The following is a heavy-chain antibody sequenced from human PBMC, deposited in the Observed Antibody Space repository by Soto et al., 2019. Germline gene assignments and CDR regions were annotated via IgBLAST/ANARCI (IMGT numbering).Heavy chain of an antibody. V-gene: IGHV3-21*01. D-gene: IGHD3-3*02. J-gene: IGHJ4*02. CDR3: AREDSILIIALLDN. Sequence: PEGSLRRSGTVSGFAFNNYGINWFRQAPWKGLEWVSSISESYYTYYSDSVKGRFTISRDNAKNSVSLQMNTLIVEDTDAYYCAREDSILIIALLDNWGPGTLVNVST. CDR1: GFAFNNYG. CDR2: ISESYYT.